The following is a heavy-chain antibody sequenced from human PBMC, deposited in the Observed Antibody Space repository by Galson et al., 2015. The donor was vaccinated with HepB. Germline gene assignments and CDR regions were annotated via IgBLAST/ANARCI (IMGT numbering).Heavy chain of an antibody. Sequence: SVKVSCKASGYTFTSYYMHWVRQAPGQGLEWMGIINPSGGSTSYAQKFQGRVTMTRDTSTSTVYMELSSLRSEDTAVYYCARSPYYYDSSGYVVPHFDYWGQGTLVTVSS. D-gene: IGHD3-22*01. V-gene: IGHV1-46*03. CDR3: ARSPYYYDSSGYVVPHFDY. J-gene: IGHJ4*02. CDR2: INPSGGST. CDR1: GYTFTSYY.